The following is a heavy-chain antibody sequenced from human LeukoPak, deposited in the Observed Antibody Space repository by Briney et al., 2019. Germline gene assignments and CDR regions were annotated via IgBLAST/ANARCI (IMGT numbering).Heavy chain of an antibody. Sequence: ASVKVSCKASGYTFTGYYMHWVRQAPGQGLEWMGWINPNSGGTNYAQKFQGRVTMTRDTSISTAYMELSRLRSDDTAVYYCARAPGLGFGELLLFDPWGQGTLVTVSS. J-gene: IGHJ5*02. CDR3: ARAPGLGFGELLLFDP. V-gene: IGHV1-2*02. CDR2: INPNSGGT. CDR1: GYTFTGYY. D-gene: IGHD3-10*01.